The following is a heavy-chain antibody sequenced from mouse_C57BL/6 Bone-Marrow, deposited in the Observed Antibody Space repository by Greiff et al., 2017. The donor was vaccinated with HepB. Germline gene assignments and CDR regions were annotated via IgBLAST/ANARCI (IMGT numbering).Heavy chain of an antibody. V-gene: IGHV5-6*01. D-gene: IGHD4-1*01. J-gene: IGHJ2*01. CDR1: GFTFSSYG. Sequence: EVHLVESGGDLVKPGGSLKLSCAASGFTFSSYGMSWVRQTPDKRLEWVATISSGGSYTYYPDSVKGRFTISRDNAKNTLYLQMSSLKSEDTAMYYCARHRTGSVDYWGQGTTLTVSS. CDR3: ARHRTGSVDY. CDR2: ISSGGSYT.